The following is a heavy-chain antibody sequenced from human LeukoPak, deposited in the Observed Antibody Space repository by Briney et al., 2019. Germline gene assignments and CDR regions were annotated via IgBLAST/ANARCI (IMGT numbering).Heavy chain of an antibody. CDR1: GSTFSTYW. Sequence: GGSLRLSCAASGSTFSTYWMSWVRRAPGKGLEWVANINQDGSQTFYVDSVKGRFTISRDNPGNSVYLQMNSLRAEDTAVYYCARGTYYYDSSGYSDYWGQGTLVTVSS. V-gene: IGHV3-7*01. CDR2: INQDGSQT. J-gene: IGHJ4*02. D-gene: IGHD3-22*01. CDR3: ARGTYYYDSSGYSDY.